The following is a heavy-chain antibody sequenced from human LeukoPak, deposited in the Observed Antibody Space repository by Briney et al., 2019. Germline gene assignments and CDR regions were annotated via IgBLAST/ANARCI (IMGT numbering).Heavy chain of an antibody. CDR3: ARSPFWYYDSSGYPYYFDY. Sequence: GESLKISCKGSGYSFTSYWIGWVRQMPGKGLERMGIIYPGDSDTRYSPSFQGQVTISADKSISTAYLQWSSLKASDTAMYYCARSPFWYYDSSGYPYYFDYWGQGTLVTVSS. D-gene: IGHD3-22*01. V-gene: IGHV5-51*01. CDR1: GYSFTSYW. J-gene: IGHJ4*02. CDR2: IYPGDSDT.